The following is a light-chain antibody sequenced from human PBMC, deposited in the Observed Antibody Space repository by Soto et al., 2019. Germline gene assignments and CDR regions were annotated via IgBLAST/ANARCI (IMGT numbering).Light chain of an antibody. Sequence: DIVMTQTPLSSPVTLGQPASISCRSSQSLVDSDGNIYLNWLQQRPGQTPRLLSYKTPNRFSGVPDRFSGSGAGTDFTLKSSRVEVEDVGVYYCMQAMQFPWTFGQGTKVEIK. J-gene: IGKJ1*01. CDR2: KTP. CDR3: MQAMQFPWT. V-gene: IGKV2-24*01. CDR1: QSLVDSDGNIY.